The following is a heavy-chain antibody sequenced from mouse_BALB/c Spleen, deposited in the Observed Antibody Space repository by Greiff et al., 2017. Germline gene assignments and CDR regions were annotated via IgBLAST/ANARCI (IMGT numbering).Heavy chain of an antibody. J-gene: IGHJ3*01. Sequence: EVQLVESGGGLVKPGGSLKLSCAASGFTFSSYAMSWVRQTPEKRLEWVASISSGGSTYYPASVKGRFTISRDNARNILYLQMSSRRSEDTAMYYCARGEGSAGLDYWGQGTLGTVSA. CDR2: ISSGGST. CDR3: ARGEGSAGLDY. D-gene: IGHD6-1*01. V-gene: IGHV5-6-5*01. CDR1: GFTFSSYA.